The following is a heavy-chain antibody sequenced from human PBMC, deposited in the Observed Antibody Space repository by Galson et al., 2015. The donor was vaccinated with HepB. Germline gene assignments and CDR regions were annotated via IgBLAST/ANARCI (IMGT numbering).Heavy chain of an antibody. CDR2: IKQDGSEK. V-gene: IGHV3-7*03. D-gene: IGHD5-18*01. CDR1: GFTFSSYW. J-gene: IGHJ5*02. CDR3: ARPIRGYSYENWFDP. Sequence: SLRLSCAASGFTFSSYWMSWVRQAPGKGLEWVANIKQDGSEKYYVDSVKGRFTISRDNAKNSLYLQMNSLRAEDTAVYYCARPIRGYSYENWFDPWGQGTLVTVSS.